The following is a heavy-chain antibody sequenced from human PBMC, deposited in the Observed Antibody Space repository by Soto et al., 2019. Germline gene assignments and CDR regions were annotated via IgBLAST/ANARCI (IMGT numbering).Heavy chain of an antibody. D-gene: IGHD6-13*01. J-gene: IGHJ6*02. CDR1: GGSFSGYY. V-gene: IGHV4-34*01. Sequence: TSETLSLTCAVYGGSFSGYYWSWIRQPPGKGLEWIGEINHSGSTNYNPSLKSRVTISVDTSKNQFSLKLSSVTAADTAVYYCARDSKQLVVRYYYYGMDVWGQGTTVT. CDR2: INHSGST. CDR3: ARDSKQLVVRYYYYGMDV.